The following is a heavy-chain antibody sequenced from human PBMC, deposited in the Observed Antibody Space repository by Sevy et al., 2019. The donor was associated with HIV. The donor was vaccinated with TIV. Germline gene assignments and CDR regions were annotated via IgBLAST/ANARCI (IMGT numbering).Heavy chain of an antibody. J-gene: IGHJ4*01. Sequence: GGSLRLSCAAXGFAFSTHAMHWVRQAPGKGLEWVAVISYEGTETFYAASVEGRFTISRDNSKNMLSLQINSLRPEDTAVYYCARDGGNSVKWYPLYWGHGTLVTVSS. CDR1: GFAFSTHA. V-gene: IGHV3-30-3*01. CDR2: ISYEGTET. CDR3: ARDGGNSVKWYPLY. D-gene: IGHD2-2*01.